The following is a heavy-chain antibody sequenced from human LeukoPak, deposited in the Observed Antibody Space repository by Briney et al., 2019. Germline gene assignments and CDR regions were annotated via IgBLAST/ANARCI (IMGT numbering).Heavy chain of an antibody. D-gene: IGHD3-22*01. CDR2: IKSKTDGGTT. CDR3: TTDLRYYDSSGTLRARLDY. J-gene: IGHJ4*02. V-gene: IGHV3-15*01. Sequence: GGSLRLSCAASGFTFSNAWMSWVRQAPGKGLEWVGRIKSKTDGGTTDYAAPVKGRFTISRDDSKNTLYLQMNSLKTEDTAVYYCTTDLRYYDSSGTLRARLDYWGQGTLVSVSS. CDR1: GFTFSNAW.